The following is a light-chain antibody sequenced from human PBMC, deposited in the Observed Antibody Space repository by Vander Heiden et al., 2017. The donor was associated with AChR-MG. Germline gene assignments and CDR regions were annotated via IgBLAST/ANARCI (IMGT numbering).Light chain of an antibody. CDR3: SSYTSSSTPYV. V-gene: IGLV2-14*03. Sequence: QSALPQPASVSGSPGQSITISCTGTSSHVGGYDYVSWYQQHPGKAPKLMIYDVSNRPSGVSNRFSGSKSGSSASLTISGLQAEDEADYYCSSYTSSSTPYVFGTGTKVTVL. CDR1: SSHVGGYDY. CDR2: DVS. J-gene: IGLJ1*01.